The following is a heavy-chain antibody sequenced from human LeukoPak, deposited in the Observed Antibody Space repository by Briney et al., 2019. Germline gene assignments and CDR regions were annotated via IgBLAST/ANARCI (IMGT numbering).Heavy chain of an antibody. V-gene: IGHV1-69*06. CDR3: ARNGMGAAAGLNWFDP. D-gene: IGHD6-13*01. J-gene: IGHJ5*02. Sequence: GASVKLSCKASGGTFSSYAISWVRQAPGQGLEWMGGIIPIFGTANYAQKFQGRVTITADKSTSTAYMELSSLRSQDTAVYYCARNGMGAAAGLNWFDPWGQGTLVTVSS. CDR1: GGTFSSYA. CDR2: IIPIFGTA.